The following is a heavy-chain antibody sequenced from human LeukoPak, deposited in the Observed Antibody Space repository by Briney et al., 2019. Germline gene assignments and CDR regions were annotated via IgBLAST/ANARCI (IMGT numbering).Heavy chain of an antibody. CDR1: GGSTSSYY. J-gene: IGHJ4*02. V-gene: IGHV4-59*01. CDR2: IYYSGST. Sequence: SETLSLTCTVSGGSTSSYYWSWIRQPPGKGLEWIGYIYYSGSTNYNPSLKSRVTISVDTSKNQFSLKLSSVTAADTAVYYCARSLFRGPIPGFWGQGTLVTVSS. D-gene: IGHD3-10*01. CDR3: ARSLFRGPIPGF.